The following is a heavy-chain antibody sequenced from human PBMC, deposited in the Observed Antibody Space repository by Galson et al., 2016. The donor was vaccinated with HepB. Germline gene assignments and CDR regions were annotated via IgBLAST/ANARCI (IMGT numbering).Heavy chain of an antibody. CDR1: GFPFTTSA. CDR3: AKPRRYNHDALHI. Sequence: SLRLSCAASGFPFTTSALNWVRQAPGKGLQWVSFISGSGTTTFYTDSVKGRFTISRDNSKNMLYLQMDSLSAEETAVYSCAKPRRYNHDALHIWGQGTMVTVSS. J-gene: IGHJ3*02. D-gene: IGHD5-18*01. V-gene: IGHV3-23*01. CDR2: ISGSGTTT.